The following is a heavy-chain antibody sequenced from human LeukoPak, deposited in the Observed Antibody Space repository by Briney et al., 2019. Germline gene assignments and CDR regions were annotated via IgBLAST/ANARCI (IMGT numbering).Heavy chain of an antibody. D-gene: IGHD3-22*01. CDR1: GFIFGDYG. V-gene: IGHV3-9*01. Sequence: GGSLRLSCAASGFIFGDYGMYWVRQAPGKGLEWVSGINWNSDRIGYADSVKGRFTISRDNAKNPLYMQMNSVRAEDTALYYCARASYYYDTSGLGAFDVWGQGTTVIVSS. CDR3: ARASYYYDTSGLGAFDV. J-gene: IGHJ3*01. CDR2: INWNSDRI.